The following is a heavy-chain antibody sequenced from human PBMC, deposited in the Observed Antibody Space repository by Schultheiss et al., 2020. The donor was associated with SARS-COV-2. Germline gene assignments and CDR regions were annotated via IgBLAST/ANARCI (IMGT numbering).Heavy chain of an antibody. CDR3: ARAPLYDYVWRWNY. D-gene: IGHD3-16*01. Sequence: GGSLRLSCAASGFTFSSYGLHWVRQAPGKGLEWVAVIWYDGSNKYYADSVKGRFTISRDNSKNTLYLQMNSLRAEDTAVYYCARAPLYDYVWRWNYWGQGTLVTVSS. CDR1: GFTFSSYG. J-gene: IGHJ4*02. CDR2: IWYDGSNK. V-gene: IGHV3-33*01.